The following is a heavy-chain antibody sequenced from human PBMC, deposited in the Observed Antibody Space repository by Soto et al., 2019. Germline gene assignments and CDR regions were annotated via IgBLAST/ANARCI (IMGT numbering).Heavy chain of an antibody. Sequence: GESLKISCKGSGYSFTSYWIGWVRQMPGKGLERMGIIYPGDSDNRYSPSFQGQVTISADKSISTASLQWSSLKASDPAMYYWARLGYGGYYDSSGYSGAFDIWGQGTMVTASS. D-gene: IGHD3-22*01. CDR1: GYSFTSYW. CDR3: ARLGYGGYYDSSGYSGAFDI. J-gene: IGHJ3*02. CDR2: IYPGDSDN. V-gene: IGHV5-51*01.